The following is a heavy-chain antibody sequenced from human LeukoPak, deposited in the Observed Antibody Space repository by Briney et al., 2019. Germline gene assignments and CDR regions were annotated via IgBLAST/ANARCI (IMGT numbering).Heavy chain of an antibody. CDR1: GGSFSGYY. CDR2: INYSGST. V-gene: IGHV4-34*01. Sequence: SETLSLTCAVYGGSFSGYYWSWIRQPPGKGLEWIGEINYSGSTNYNPSLKSRVTISVDTSKNQFSLKLSSVTAADTAVYYCAKWGGSGSSYYYYYYGMNVWGKGTTVTVSS. D-gene: IGHD3-10*01. J-gene: IGHJ6*04. CDR3: AKWGGSGSSYYYYYYGMNV.